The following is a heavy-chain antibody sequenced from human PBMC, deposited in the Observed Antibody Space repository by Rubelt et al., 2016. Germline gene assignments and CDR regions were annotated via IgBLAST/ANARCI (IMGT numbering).Heavy chain of an antibody. Sequence: QVQLQESGPGLVKPSEALSLTCTVSGYSISSGYHWGWIRQPPGKGLEWIGEIDHSGSTNYNPSLKSRVTISVDTAKNQFSLKLRSVTAADTAVFYCARGILYCTDGVCYNHFDYWGQGTLVTVSS. CDR3: ARGILYCTDGVCYNHFDY. J-gene: IGHJ4*02. D-gene: IGHD2-8*01. CDR1: GYSISSGYH. CDR2: IDHSGST. V-gene: IGHV4-38-2*02.